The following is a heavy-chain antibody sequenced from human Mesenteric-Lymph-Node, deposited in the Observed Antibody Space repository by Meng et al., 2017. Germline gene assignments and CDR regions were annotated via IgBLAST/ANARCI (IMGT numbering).Heavy chain of an antibody. V-gene: IGHV4-61*01. CDR3: AGGIAVPGGYWDY. D-gene: IGHD6-19*01. CDR1: CGSVSMGSSD. J-gene: IGHJ4*02. Sequence: VLRRGSGPGFGRPSGTRSFTCSVFCGSVSMGSSDWSGIRQPPGKGLEWIGYIYYSGSTNYNPSLKSRVTISVDTSKNQFSLKLSSVTAADTAMYYCAGGIAVPGGYWDYWGQETLVTVSS. CDR2: IYYSGST.